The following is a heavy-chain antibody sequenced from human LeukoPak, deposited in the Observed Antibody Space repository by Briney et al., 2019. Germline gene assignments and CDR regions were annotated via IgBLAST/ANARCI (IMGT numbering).Heavy chain of an antibody. CDR3: ARVSDTSMVTPGFDS. CDR2: ASTSNGAT. V-gene: IGHV1-18*01. J-gene: IGHJ4*02. CDR1: GYNFNRYT. Sequence: ASVKVSCKTSGYNFNRYTITWVRQAPGQGLEWMGWASTSNGATNYAEKFQGRVTMTTEAVTKTAYMELRRLTSGDTAMYFCARVSDTSMVTPGFDSWGQGTLVTVS. D-gene: IGHD5-18*01.